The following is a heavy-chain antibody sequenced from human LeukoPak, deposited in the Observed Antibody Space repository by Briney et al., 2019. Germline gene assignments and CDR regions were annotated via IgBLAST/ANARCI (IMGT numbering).Heavy chain of an antibody. J-gene: IGHJ4*02. D-gene: IGHD5-24*01. CDR2: IRSKADSYAT. V-gene: IGHV3-73*01. CDR3: AKDGSYYFDY. CDR1: GFTFSASA. Sequence: GGSLRLSCAASGFTFSASAMHWVRQASGKGLEWVGRIRSKADSYATAYTASVKGRFTVSRDDSKNTAYLQMNSLRAEDTALYYCAKDGSYYFDYWGQGTLVTVSS.